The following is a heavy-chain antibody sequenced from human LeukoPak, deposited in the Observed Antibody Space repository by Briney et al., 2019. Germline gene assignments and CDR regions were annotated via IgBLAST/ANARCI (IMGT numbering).Heavy chain of an antibody. CDR1: GFTFSSYG. CDR3: AKDMVATIPTRGGYYYYGMDV. D-gene: IGHD5-12*01. J-gene: IGHJ6*02. Sequence: GGSLRLSCAASGFTFSSYGMPWVRQAPGKGLEWVAVISYDGSNKYYADSVKGRFTISRDNSKNTLYLQMNSLRAEDTAVYYCAKDMVATIPTRGGYYYYGMDVWGQGTTVTVSS. V-gene: IGHV3-30*18. CDR2: ISYDGSNK.